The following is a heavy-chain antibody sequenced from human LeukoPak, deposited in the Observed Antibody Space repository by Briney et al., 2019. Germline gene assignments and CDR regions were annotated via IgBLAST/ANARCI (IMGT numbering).Heavy chain of an antibody. CDR3: ARVLQGEWFFDY. CDR1: GFTFSSYW. D-gene: IGHD3-3*01. V-gene: IGHV3-74*01. J-gene: IGHJ4*02. Sequence: GGSLRLSCAASGFTFSSYWMHWVRQAPGKGLVWVSRINTDGSITIYADSVKGRFTISRDNAKNTLYLQMNSLRAEDTAVYYCARVLQGEWFFDYWGQGTLVTVSS. CDR2: INTDGSIT.